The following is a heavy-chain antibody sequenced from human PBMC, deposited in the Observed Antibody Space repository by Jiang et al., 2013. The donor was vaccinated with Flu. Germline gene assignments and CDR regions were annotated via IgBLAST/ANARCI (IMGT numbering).Heavy chain of an antibody. CDR2: LLDDDK. V-gene: IGHV2-5*01. J-gene: IGHJ4*02. D-gene: IGHD7-27*01. Sequence: PTQTLTLTCTFSGFSLSTNGVGVGWVRQPQERPWSALHSLLDDDKRYSPSLRSRLTITKDTSKSQAVLTMTNMDPVDTGTYYCAHRRDHRTNWGVGYFDFWGQGALVTVSS. CDR3: AHRRDHRTNWGVGYFDF. CDR1: GFSLSTNGVG.